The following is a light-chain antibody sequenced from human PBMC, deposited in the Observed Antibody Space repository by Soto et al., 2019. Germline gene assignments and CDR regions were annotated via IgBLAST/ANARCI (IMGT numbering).Light chain of an antibody. J-gene: IGLJ3*02. CDR3: CSFTSSSTLV. CDR2: DVI. Sequence: QSALTQPASVSGTPGQSITISCTGTSSDVGAYNYVSWYQQHPGKVPKLMIYDVISRPSGVSNRFSGSKSGSTASLTISGLQPEDEADYYCCSFTSSSTLVFGGGTKVTVL. V-gene: IGLV2-14*01. CDR1: SSDVGAYNY.